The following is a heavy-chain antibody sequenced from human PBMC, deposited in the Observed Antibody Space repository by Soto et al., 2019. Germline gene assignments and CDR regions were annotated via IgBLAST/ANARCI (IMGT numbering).Heavy chain of an antibody. J-gene: IGHJ3*02. V-gene: IGHV1-2*04. CDR1: GYTFTGYY. CDR2: INPNSGGT. CDR3: ARVSTMSGQDCSGGRCYFDAFDI. D-gene: IGHD2-15*01. Sequence: GASVKVSCKASGYTFTGYYMHWVRQAPGQGLEWMGWINPNSGGTNYAQKFQGWVTMTRDTSISTAYMELSRLRSDDTAVYYCARVSTMSGQDCSGGRCYFDAFDIWGQGTMVTVSS.